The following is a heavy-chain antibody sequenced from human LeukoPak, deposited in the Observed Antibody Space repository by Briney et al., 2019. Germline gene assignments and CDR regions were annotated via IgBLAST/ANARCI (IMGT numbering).Heavy chain of an antibody. CDR2: IKQDGSEK. CDR1: GFTFSSYW. D-gene: IGHD6-19*01. J-gene: IGHJ4*02. V-gene: IGHV3-7*01. Sequence: GGSLRLSCAASGFTFSSYWMSWVRQAPGKGLEWVANIKQDGSEKYYVDSVKGRFTISGDNAKNSLYLQMNSLRAEDTAVYYCARRNAAVASYYFDYWGQGTLVTVSS. CDR3: ARRNAAVASYYFDY.